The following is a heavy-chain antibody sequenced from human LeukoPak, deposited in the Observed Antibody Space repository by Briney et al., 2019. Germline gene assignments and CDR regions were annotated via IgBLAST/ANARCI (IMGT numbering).Heavy chain of an antibody. J-gene: IGHJ5*02. V-gene: IGHV3-21*01. CDR1: GFTFSSYS. CDR2: ISSSSSYI. CDR3: ARGPWPPKWFEP. Sequence: GGSLRLSCAASGFTFSSYSMNWVRQAPGKGLEWVSSISSSSSYIYYADSVKGRFTISRDNAKNSLYLQMNSLRAEDTAVYYCARGPWPPKWFEPWGQGTLVTVSS. D-gene: IGHD5-12*01.